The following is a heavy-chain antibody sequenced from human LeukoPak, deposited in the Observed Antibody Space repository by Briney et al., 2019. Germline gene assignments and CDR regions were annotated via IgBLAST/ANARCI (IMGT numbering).Heavy chain of an antibody. CDR2: IIPIFGTA. CDR3: ARSDAGREDYYYYMDV. J-gene: IGHJ6*03. Sequence: ASVKVSCKSSGGTFSSYAISWVRQAPGQGLEWMGGIIPIFGTANYAQKFQGRVTITADESTSTAYMELSSLRSEDTAVYYCARSDAGREDYYYYMDVWGKGTTVTISS. V-gene: IGHV1-69*13. D-gene: IGHD1-26*01. CDR1: GGTFSSYA.